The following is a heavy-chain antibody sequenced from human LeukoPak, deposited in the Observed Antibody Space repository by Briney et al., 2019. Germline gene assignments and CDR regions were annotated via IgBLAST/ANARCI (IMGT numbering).Heavy chain of an antibody. CDR2: INAGNGNT. CDR1: GYTFTSCA. Sequence: ASVKVSCKASGYTFTSCAMHWVRQAPGQRLEWMGWINAGNGNTKYSQKFQGRVTITRDTSASTAYMELSSLRSEDTAVYYCARRGQWLLNRDYWGQGTLVTVSS. V-gene: IGHV1-3*01. CDR3: ARRGQWLLNRDY. J-gene: IGHJ4*02. D-gene: IGHD6-19*01.